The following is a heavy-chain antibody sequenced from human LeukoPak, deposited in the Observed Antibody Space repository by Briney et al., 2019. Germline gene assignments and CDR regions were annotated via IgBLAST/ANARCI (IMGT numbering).Heavy chain of an antibody. CDR1: GGSFSGYY. CDR3: ARRGYSYGPFDY. V-gene: IGHV4-34*01. Sequence: SETLSLTCAVYGGSFSGYYWSWIRQPPGKGLEWIGEINHSGSTNYNPSLKSRVTISVDTSKNQFSLKLSSVTAADTAVYYCARRGYSYGPFDYWGQGTLVTVSS. D-gene: IGHD5-18*01. CDR2: INHSGST. J-gene: IGHJ4*02.